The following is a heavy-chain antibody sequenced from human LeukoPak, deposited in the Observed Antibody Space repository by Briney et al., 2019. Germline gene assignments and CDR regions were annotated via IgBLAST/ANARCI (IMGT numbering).Heavy chain of an antibody. CDR3: ARDDTHYGSSGSFCDAFDI. J-gene: IGHJ3*02. CDR1: GFTFSSYE. CDR2: ISSGRDTI. V-gene: IGHV3-48*03. D-gene: IGHD3-22*01. Sequence: GGSLRLSCAASGFTFSSYEMNWVRQAPGKGLEWVSYISSGRDTIYYADSAKGRFTISRDNAKNSLYLQMNSLRAEDTAVYYCARDDTHYGSSGSFCDAFDIWGQGTMVTVSS.